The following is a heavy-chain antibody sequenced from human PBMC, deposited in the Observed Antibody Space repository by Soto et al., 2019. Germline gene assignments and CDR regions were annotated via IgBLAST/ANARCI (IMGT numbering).Heavy chain of an antibody. CDR2: ISYDGSNK. J-gene: IGHJ6*02. Sequence: QVQLVESGGGVVQPGRSLRLSCAASGFTFSSYGMHWVRQAPGKGLEWVAVISYDGSNKYYADSVKGRFTISRDNSKNTLYLQMNSLRAEDTAVYYCAKDVVVGATTGLGDYYYYYVMDVWGQGNTVTVSS. CDR1: GFTFSSYG. D-gene: IGHD1-26*01. V-gene: IGHV3-30*18. CDR3: AKDVVVGATTGLGDYYYYYVMDV.